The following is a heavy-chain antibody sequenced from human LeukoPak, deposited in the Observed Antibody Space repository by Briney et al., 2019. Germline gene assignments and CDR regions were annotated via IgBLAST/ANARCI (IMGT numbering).Heavy chain of an antibody. D-gene: IGHD3-3*01. CDR1: GYTFTSFG. CDR2: ISAYNANT. Sequence: GASVKVSCKASGYTFTSFGISWVRQAPGQGLEWMGWISAYNANTNFAQNLQGRVTMTTDTSTSTAYMELRSLRSDDTAVYYCAREDYDFWSGYYTRTNYFDYWGQGTLVTVSS. V-gene: IGHV1-18*01. J-gene: IGHJ4*02. CDR3: AREDYDFWSGYYTRTNYFDY.